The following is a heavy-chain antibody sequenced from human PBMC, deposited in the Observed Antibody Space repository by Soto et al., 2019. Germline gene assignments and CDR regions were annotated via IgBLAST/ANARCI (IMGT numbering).Heavy chain of an antibody. CDR2: ISYDGSNK. CDR3: AREFYDFWSGYTYGMDV. D-gene: IGHD3-3*01. V-gene: IGHV3-30-3*01. CDR1: GFTFSSYA. Sequence: QVQLVESGGGVVQPGRSLRLSCAASGFTFSSYAMHWVRQAPGKGLEWVAVISYDGSNKYYADSVKGRFTISRDNSKNTLYLQMNSLRAEDTAVYYCAREFYDFWSGYTYGMDVWGQGTTVTVSS. J-gene: IGHJ6*02.